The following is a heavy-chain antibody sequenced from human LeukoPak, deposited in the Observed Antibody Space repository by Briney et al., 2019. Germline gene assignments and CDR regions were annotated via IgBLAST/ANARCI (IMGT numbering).Heavy chain of an antibody. D-gene: IGHD5-12*01. J-gene: IGHJ4*02. Sequence: GRSLRLSSATSRVTFSSNVIHWVRQAPGKGLEWVAVISHDGSNKSYADSVKGRFTISRDNSKDTLYLQRNSVRVEDTAVYYCASVGGYDPLFDCWGQGTLVTVSS. CDR3: ASVGGYDPLFDC. CDR2: ISHDGSNK. V-gene: IGHV3-30-3*01. CDR1: RVTFSSNV.